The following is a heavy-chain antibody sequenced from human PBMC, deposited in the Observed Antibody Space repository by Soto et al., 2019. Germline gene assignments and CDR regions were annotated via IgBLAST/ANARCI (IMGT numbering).Heavy chain of an antibody. D-gene: IGHD3-3*01. CDR3: ARTFGAQRETVDY. J-gene: IGHJ4*02. V-gene: IGHV3-30-3*01. Sequence: QVQLVESGGGVVQPGRSLRLSCAASGFTFSSYAMHWVRQAPGKGLEWVAVISYDGSNKYYADSVKGRFTISRDNSKNTLYLQMNSLRAEDTAVYYCARTFGAQRETVDYWGQGTLVTVSS. CDR1: GFTFSSYA. CDR2: ISYDGSNK.